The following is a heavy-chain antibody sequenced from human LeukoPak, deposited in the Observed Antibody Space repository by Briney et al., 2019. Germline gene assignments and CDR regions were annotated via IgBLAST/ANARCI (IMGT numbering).Heavy chain of an antibody. CDR3: ARFGDIYFYRMDV. D-gene: IGHD3-9*01. Sequence: SETLSLTCTVSGGSISSYYWSWIRQPAGKGLEWIGRIYTSGSTNYNPSLKSRVTMSVDTSKNQISLRLSSVTAADTAVYYCARFGDIYFYRMDVWGQGTTVTVS. CDR1: GGSISSYY. J-gene: IGHJ6*02. CDR2: IYTSGST. V-gene: IGHV4-4*07.